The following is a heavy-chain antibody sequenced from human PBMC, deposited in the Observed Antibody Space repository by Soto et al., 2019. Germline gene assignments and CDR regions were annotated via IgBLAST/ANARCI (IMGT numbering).Heavy chain of an antibody. CDR2: IIPIFGTA. J-gene: IGHJ4*02. D-gene: IGHD3-3*01. V-gene: IGHV1-69*13. Sequence: ASVKVSCKASGGTFSSYAISWVRQAPGQGLEWMGGIIPIFGTANYAQKFQGRVTITADESSSAAYMVLSSLRSEDSALDSCARSMYSWSDYYFDVWGQGTLVTVSS. CDR1: GGTFSSYA. CDR3: ARSMYSWSDYYFDV.